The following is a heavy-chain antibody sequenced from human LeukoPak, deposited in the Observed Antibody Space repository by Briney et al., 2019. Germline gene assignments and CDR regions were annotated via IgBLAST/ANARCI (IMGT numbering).Heavy chain of an antibody. CDR3: ARTAFSTAPYFDY. V-gene: IGHV3-7*05. D-gene: IGHD3-3*02. J-gene: IGHJ4*02. CDR1: GFTFSSYW. Sequence: PGGSLRLSCADPGFTFSSYWMSWVGQAPGKGLEWVANIKQGGSEKYYVDSVKGRFTISRDNAKNSLFLQMNSLRAEDTAVYYCARTAFSTAPYFDYWGQGTLVTVSS. CDR2: IKQGGSEK.